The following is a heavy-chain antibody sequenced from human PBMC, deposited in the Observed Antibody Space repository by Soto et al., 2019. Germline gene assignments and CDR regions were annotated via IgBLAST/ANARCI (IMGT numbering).Heavy chain of an antibody. CDR3: TRDNCGGDCYYFDY. D-gene: IGHD2-21*01. Sequence: SLRLSCAASGFTFNNHAMNWVRQVPGKGLEWVSGISWNSDTIGYADSVKGRFTISRDNAKNSLYLQMNNLRPEDTALYYCTRDNCGGDCYYFDYWGQGTLVTVSS. J-gene: IGHJ4*02. V-gene: IGHV3-9*01. CDR1: GFTFNNHA. CDR2: ISWNSDTI.